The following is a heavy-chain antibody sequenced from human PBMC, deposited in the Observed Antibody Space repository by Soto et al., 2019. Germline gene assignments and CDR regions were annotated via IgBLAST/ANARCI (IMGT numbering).Heavy chain of an antibody. CDR1: GGSISSYY. D-gene: IGHD2-15*01. CDR3: ARHRVVVAANSNWFDP. Sequence: QVQLQESGPGLVKPSETLSLTCTVSGGSISSYYWSWIRQPPGKGLEWIGYIYYSGSTNYNPSLKRRVTISVDTSKNQFSLKLSSVTAADTAVYYCARHRVVVAANSNWFDPWGQGTLVTVSS. J-gene: IGHJ5*02. V-gene: IGHV4-59*08. CDR2: IYYSGST.